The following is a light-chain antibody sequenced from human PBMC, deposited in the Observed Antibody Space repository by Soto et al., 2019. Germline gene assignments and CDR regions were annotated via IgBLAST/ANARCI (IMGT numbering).Light chain of an antibody. Sequence: QSVLTQPPSASGTPGQTVTISCSGRFSNIGSNFIYWYQQLPGTAPKLLIYRNNERPSGVPDRFSASKSGTSASLAISGLRSADEADYHCAAWDDSLSGVVFGGGTKLTVL. J-gene: IGLJ3*02. CDR2: RNN. CDR1: FSNIGSNF. CDR3: AAWDDSLSGVV. V-gene: IGLV1-47*01.